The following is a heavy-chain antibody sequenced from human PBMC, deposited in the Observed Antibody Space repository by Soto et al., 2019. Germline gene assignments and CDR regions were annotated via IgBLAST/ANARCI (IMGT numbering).Heavy chain of an antibody. J-gene: IGHJ6*02. V-gene: IGHV3-73*01. Sequence: GGSLRLSCAASGFTFSGSAMHWVRQASGKGLEWVRRIRSKANSYATAYAASVKGRFTISRDDSKNTAYLQMNSLKTEDTAVYYCAYRRNLYYYYGMDVWGQGTTVTVSS. D-gene: IGHD1-1*01. CDR3: AYRRNLYYYYGMDV. CDR2: IRSKANSYAT. CDR1: GFTFSGSA.